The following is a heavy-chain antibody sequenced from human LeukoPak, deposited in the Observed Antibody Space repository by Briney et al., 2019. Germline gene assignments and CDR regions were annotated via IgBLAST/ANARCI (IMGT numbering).Heavy chain of an antibody. V-gene: IGHV1-2*02. D-gene: IGHD3-22*01. CDR2: INPNSGGT. Sequence: ASVKVSCKASGYTFTGYYMHWVRQAPGQGLEWMGWINPNSGGTNYAQKFQGRVTMTRDTSISTAYMELSGLRSDDTAVYYCARGTPAPWYYYDSSGYSTPDYWGQGTLVTVSS. CDR1: GYTFTGYY. J-gene: IGHJ4*02. CDR3: ARGTPAPWYYYDSSGYSTPDY.